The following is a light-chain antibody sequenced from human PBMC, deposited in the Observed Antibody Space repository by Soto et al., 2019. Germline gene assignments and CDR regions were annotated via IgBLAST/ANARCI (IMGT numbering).Light chain of an antibody. V-gene: IGKV3-20*01. CDR2: GAS. J-gene: IGKJ4*01. Sequence: EIVLTQSPGTLSLSPGGRATLSCRASQSVTSNFLAWYQQRPRQAPRLLIYGASSRATGIPDRFSGSGSGTDFTLTISRLEPEDFAVYYCHQYGSSPLTFGGGTKVEIK. CDR3: HQYGSSPLT. CDR1: QSVTSNF.